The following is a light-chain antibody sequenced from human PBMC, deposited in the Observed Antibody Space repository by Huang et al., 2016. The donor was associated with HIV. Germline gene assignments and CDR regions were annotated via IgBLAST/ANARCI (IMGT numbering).Light chain of an antibody. CDR1: RPINIY. CDR2: AAS. J-gene: IGKJ2*01. V-gene: IGKV1-39*01. CDR3: QQTFSTPRT. Sequence: DIQMTQSPSSLPASVGDRVTITCRASRPINIYVNWYQQKPGKPPNLLIYAASSLQSGGPSRFSGSGAGTDFTLTISSLQPGEFATYYCQQTFSTPRTFGQGTKL.